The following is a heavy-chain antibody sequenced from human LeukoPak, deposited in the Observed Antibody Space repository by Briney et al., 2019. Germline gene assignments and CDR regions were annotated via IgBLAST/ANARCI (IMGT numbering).Heavy chain of an antibody. D-gene: IGHD6-19*01. Sequence: PGGSLRLSCVASGFTFSSSVMHWVRHPTGKGQEWVSGIGTAGETHYLGSVKGRFTISRDTATNSLYLQMNSLTAGDTAMYYCAREGYSSGRAPAFDIWGQGTTVTVSS. CDR2: IGTAGET. CDR1: GFTFSSSV. CDR3: AREGYSSGRAPAFDI. J-gene: IGHJ3*02. V-gene: IGHV3-13*01.